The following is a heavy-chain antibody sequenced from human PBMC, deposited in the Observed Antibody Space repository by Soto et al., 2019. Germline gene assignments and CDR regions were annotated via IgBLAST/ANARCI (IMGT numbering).Heavy chain of an antibody. D-gene: IGHD3-16*01. J-gene: IGHJ6*02. CDR2: SIPVFRTT. Sequence: QVQLVQSGAEVKKPGSSVRVSCKASGDTISSYAISWVRQAPGQGLEWMGGSIPVFRTTNYAQRFQGRGTITADESTSTAFMELSSLRSEDTAVYYCARDTDSYYYYGMDVWGQGTTVTVSS. CDR1: GDTISSYA. V-gene: IGHV1-69*12. CDR3: ARDTDSYYYYGMDV.